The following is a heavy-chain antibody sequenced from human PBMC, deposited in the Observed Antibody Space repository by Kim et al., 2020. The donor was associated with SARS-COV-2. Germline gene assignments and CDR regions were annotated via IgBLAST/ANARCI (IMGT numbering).Heavy chain of an antibody. J-gene: IGHJ3*02. CDR2: ISGSGGST. Sequence: GGSLRLSCAASGFTFSSYAMSWVRQAPGKGLEWVSAISGSGGSTYYADSVKGRFTISRDNSKNTLYLQMNSLRAEDTAVYYCAKGSGFKVLRYFDWLLNPFDIWGQGTMVTVSS. V-gene: IGHV3-23*01. CDR1: GFTFSSYA. D-gene: IGHD3-9*01. CDR3: AKGSGFKVLRYFDWLLNPFDI.